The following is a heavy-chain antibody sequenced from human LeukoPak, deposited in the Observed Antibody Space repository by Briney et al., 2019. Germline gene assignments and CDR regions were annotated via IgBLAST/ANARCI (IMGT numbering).Heavy chain of an antibody. CDR2: ISWNRGSI. Sequence: GGSLRLSCAASGFTFDDYAMHWVRQAPGKGLEWVSGISWNRGSIGYADSVKGRFTISRDNAKNSLYLQMNSLRAEDTALYYCAKAPPDYYGSGSPFDYWGQGTLVTVSS. V-gene: IGHV3-9*01. CDR1: GFTFDDYA. CDR3: AKAPPDYYGSGSPFDY. J-gene: IGHJ4*02. D-gene: IGHD3-10*01.